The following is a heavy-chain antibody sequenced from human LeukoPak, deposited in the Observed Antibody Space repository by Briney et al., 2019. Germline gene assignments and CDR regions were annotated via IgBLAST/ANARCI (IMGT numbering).Heavy chain of an antibody. V-gene: IGHV3-21*01. D-gene: IGHD2-15*01. CDR1: GFTFSSYS. CDR2: ISSSSSYI. CDR3: ARDLGYCSGGSCYDWFDP. J-gene: IGHJ5*02. Sequence: GVSLRLSCAASGFTFSSYSMNWVRQAPGKGLEWVSSISSSSSYIYYADSVKGRFTISRDNAKNSLYLQMNSLRAEDTAVYYCARDLGYCSGGSCYDWFDPWGQGTLVTVSS.